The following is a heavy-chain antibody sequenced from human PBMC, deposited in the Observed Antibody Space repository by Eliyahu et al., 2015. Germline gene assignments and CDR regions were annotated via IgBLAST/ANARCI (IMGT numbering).Heavy chain of an antibody. Sequence: EVQLVESGGGLVQPGGSLRLSCXVSGFTFXXXWMTWVRPAPGRGLEWVADIKEDASEKYYLDSVKGRFTISRDNAKNSLYLQMNSLRAEDTGVYYCARVGDRDDILTNYNFYYHYGMDVWGQGTTVTVSS. CDR1: GFTFXXXW. D-gene: IGHD3-9*01. J-gene: IGHJ6*02. V-gene: IGHV3-7*01. CDR2: IKEDASEK. CDR3: ARVGDRDDILTNYNFYYHYGMDV.